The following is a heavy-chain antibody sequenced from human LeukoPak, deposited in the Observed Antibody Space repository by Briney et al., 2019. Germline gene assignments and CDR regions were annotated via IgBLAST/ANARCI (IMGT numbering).Heavy chain of an antibody. V-gene: IGHV4-59*08. CDR2: FAYSGTT. CDR3: ARPHSSGWYGVYDI. D-gene: IGHD6-19*01. Sequence: SETLSLTCTVSDGSISSHYWSWIRQPPGKGLEWIGHFAYSGTTSYNAPLKSRVTISVDTSKNQFSLTLTSVTAADTAVYYCARPHSSGWYGVYDIWGQGTMVTVSS. J-gene: IGHJ3*02. CDR1: DGSISSHY.